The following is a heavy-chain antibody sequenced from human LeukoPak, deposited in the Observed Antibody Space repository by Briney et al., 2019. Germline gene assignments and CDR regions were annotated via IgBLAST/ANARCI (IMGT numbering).Heavy chain of an antibody. CDR2: IYYSGST. CDR1: GGSISSYY. J-gene: IGHJ4*02. D-gene: IGHD5-12*01. Sequence: SETLSLTCTISGGSISSYYWSWIRQPPGRGLEWIGYIYYSGSTNYNPSLKSRVTISVDTSNNQFSLKMMSVTAADTAVYYCARGPSGYHNTGGQGTLVTVSS. CDR3: ARGPSGYHNT. V-gene: IGHV4-59*01.